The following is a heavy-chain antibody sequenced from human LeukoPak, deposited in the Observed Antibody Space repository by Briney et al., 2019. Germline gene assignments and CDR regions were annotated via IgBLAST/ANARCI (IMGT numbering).Heavy chain of an antibody. D-gene: IGHD6-13*01. Sequence: SETLSLTCTVSGGTISSSSYYWGWIRQPPGKGLECIGSIHYSGSTYYNPSLKSRVTISVDTSKNQFSLKLSSVTAADTAVYYSARRPYSSSWYGVDYWGQGTLVTVSS. CDR2: IHYSGST. CDR3: ARRPYSSSWYGVDY. J-gene: IGHJ4*02. V-gene: IGHV4-39*01. CDR1: GGTISSSSYY.